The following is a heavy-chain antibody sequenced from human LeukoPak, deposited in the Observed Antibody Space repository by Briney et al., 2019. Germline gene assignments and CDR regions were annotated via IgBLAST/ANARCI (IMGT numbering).Heavy chain of an antibody. CDR3: ARGGRIAARGDYYYYMDV. Sequence: ASVKVSCKASGYTFTSYDINWVRQATGQGLEWMGWMNPNSGNTGYAQKFQGRVTITRNTSISTAYMELSSLRSEDTAVYYCARGGRIAARGDYYYYMDVWGKGTTVTISS. CDR2: MNPNSGNT. D-gene: IGHD6-6*01. CDR1: GYTFTSYD. V-gene: IGHV1-8*03. J-gene: IGHJ6*03.